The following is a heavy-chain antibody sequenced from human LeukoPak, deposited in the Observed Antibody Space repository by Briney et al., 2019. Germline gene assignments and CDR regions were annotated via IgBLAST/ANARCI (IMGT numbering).Heavy chain of an antibody. CDR3: ARNFPRLYDYVWGSYRHDAFDI. V-gene: IGHV4-34*01. CDR1: GFRFSDFT. Sequence: GSLRLSCAASGFRFSDFTMTWIRQPPGKGLEWIGEINHSGSTNYNPSLKSRVTISVDTSKNQFSLKLSSVTAADTAVYYCARNFPRLYDYVWGSYRHDAFDIWGQGTMVTVSS. J-gene: IGHJ3*02. D-gene: IGHD3-16*02. CDR2: INHSGST.